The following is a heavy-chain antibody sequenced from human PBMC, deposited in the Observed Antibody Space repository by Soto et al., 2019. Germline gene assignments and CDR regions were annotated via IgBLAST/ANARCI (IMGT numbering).Heavy chain of an antibody. V-gene: IGHV3-21*01. Sequence: GGSLRLSCAASGFTFSSYSMNWVRQAPGKGLEWVSSISSSSSYIYYADSVKGRFTISRDNAKNSLYLQMNSLRAEDTAVYYCARTNLALEWFNYWGQGTLVTVSS. J-gene: IGHJ4*02. CDR2: ISSSSSYI. CDR1: GFTFSSYS. CDR3: ARTNLALEWFNY. D-gene: IGHD3-3*01.